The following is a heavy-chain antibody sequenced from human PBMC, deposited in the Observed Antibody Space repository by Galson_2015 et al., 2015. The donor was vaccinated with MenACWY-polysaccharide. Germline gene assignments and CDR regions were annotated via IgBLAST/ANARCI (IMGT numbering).Heavy chain of an antibody. CDR1: GSRFSNSG. CDR3: AREGSRIVFHAFDI. J-gene: IGHJ3*02. V-gene: IGHV3-33*01. CDR2: IQYDGSKI. Sequence: SLRLSCAASGSRFSNSGMHWVRQAPGKGLEWVAVIQYDGSKIVYADSVKGRFTISRDNSKNTLFLEMNSLGAEDTAVYYCAREGSRIVFHAFDIWGQGTMV. D-gene: IGHD2-2*01.